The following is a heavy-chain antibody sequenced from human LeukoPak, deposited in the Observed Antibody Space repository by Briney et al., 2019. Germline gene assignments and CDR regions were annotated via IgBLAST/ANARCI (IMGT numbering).Heavy chain of an antibody. CDR3: AKDCPGSGYCSSTSCQGAFDI. D-gene: IGHD2-2*01. CDR1: GFTFSSYA. Sequence: GGSLRLSCAASGFTFSSYAMSWVRQAPGKGLEWVSAISGSGGSTYYADSVKGRFAISRDNSKNTLYLQMNSLRAEDTAVYYCAKDCPGSGYCSSTSCQGAFDIWGQGTMVTVSS. V-gene: IGHV3-23*01. J-gene: IGHJ3*02. CDR2: ISGSGGST.